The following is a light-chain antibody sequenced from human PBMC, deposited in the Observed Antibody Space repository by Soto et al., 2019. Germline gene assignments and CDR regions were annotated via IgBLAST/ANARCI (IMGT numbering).Light chain of an antibody. Sequence: QSALTQPPSASGSPGQSVTISCTGTRSDVGGYNYVSWYQQHPGKAPKLMIYEVSKRPSGVPDRFSGSKSGNTASLTVSGLQAEDEADYYCSSYAGSNNPYVFGTGTKLTVL. CDR2: EVS. V-gene: IGLV2-8*01. CDR3: SSYAGSNNPYV. CDR1: RSDVGGYNY. J-gene: IGLJ1*01.